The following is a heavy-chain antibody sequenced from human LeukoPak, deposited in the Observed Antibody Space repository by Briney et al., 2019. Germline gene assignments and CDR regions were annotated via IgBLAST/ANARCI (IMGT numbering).Heavy chain of an antibody. Sequence: GGSLRLSCEASGFAFNTYTMNWVRQAPGKGLEWVSTISDTTSFIYYADSVKGRFTISRDNAKNSLYLQMNSLRDEDTAVYYCARDAKGGDAFDIWGQGTMVTVSS. CDR2: ISDTTSFI. J-gene: IGHJ3*02. V-gene: IGHV3-21*01. D-gene: IGHD3-16*01. CDR3: ARDAKGGDAFDI. CDR1: GFAFNTYT.